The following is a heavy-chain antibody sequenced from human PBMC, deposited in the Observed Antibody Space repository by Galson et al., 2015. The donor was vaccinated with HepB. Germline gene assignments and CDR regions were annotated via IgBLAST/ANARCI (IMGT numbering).Heavy chain of an antibody. CDR3: ARVVRAEEGFDI. J-gene: IGHJ3*02. CDR1: GGTFSSYT. D-gene: IGHD3-16*02. CDR2: IIPILGIA. V-gene: IGHV1-69*02. Sequence: SVKVSCKASGGTFSSYTISWVRQAPGQGLEWMGRIIPILGIANYAQKFQGRVTITADKSTSTAYMELSSLRSEDTAVYYCARVVRAEEGFDIWGQGTMVTVSS.